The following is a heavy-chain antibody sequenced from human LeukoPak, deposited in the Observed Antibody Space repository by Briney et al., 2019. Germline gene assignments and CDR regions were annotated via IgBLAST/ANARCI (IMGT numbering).Heavy chain of an antibody. J-gene: IGHJ4*02. V-gene: IGHV4-59*01. CDR1: GGSISGYF. Sequence: SETLSLTCTVSGGSISGYFWSWIRQPPGKGLEWIGYIDHNGSTNYNPSLKSRVTIFVDTSKNQFSLNLSSVTAADTAVYYCARVVPRPGHRGYGDLDVWGQGTLVTVSS. D-gene: IGHD5-12*01. CDR3: ARVVPRPGHRGYGDLDV. CDR2: IDHNGST.